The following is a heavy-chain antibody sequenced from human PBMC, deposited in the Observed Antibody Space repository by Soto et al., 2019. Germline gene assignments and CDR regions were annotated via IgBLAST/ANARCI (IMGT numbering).Heavy chain of an antibody. CDR3: ARVVVVIPPGYYYAMDV. CDR1: GLTFSSYA. J-gene: IGHJ6*02. V-gene: IGHV3-23*01. CDR2: ISGSGGST. Sequence: PGGSLRLSCAASGLTFSSYAMSWVRQAPGKGLEWVSAISGSGGSTYYADSVKGRFTISRDNSKNTLYLQMNSLRAEDTAVYYCARVVVVIPPGYYYAMDVWGQGTTVTVSS. D-gene: IGHD3-22*01.